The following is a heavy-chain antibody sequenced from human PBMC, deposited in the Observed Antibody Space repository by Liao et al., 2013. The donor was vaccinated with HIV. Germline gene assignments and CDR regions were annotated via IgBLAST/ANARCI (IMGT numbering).Heavy chain of an antibody. D-gene: IGHD6-13*01. CDR3: AVGSSWYNGWVY. V-gene: IGHV4-59*12. Sequence: QVQLQESGPGLVKPSETLSLTCTVSGDSITSDYWGWIRQSPGKGLEWIGYISGSGSTNHSPSLKSRVTISVDTSKNQFSLKLSSVTAADTAVYFCAVGSSWYNGWVYWGQGTLVTVSS. CDR1: GDSITSDY. CDR2: ISGSGST. J-gene: IGHJ4*02.